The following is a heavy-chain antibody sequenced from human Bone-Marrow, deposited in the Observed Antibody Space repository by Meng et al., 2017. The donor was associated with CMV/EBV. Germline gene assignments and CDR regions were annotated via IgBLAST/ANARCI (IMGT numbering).Heavy chain of an antibody. CDR2: MNPNSGNT. V-gene: IGHV1-8*01. Sequence: ASVKVSCKASGYTFTSYDINWVRQATGQGLEWMGWMNPNSGNTGYAQKFQGRVTMTRNTSISTAYMELSSLRSEDTAVYYCAGGKQYYDFWSGYLYWGQGTLVTVSS. CDR1: GYTFTSYD. D-gene: IGHD3-3*01. CDR3: AGGKQYYDFWSGYLY. J-gene: IGHJ4*02.